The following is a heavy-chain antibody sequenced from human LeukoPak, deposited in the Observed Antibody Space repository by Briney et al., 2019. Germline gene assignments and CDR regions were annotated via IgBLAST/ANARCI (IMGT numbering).Heavy chain of an antibody. CDR3: ARDREVATITYFDY. V-gene: IGHV3-33*01. Sequence: GGSLRLSCAASGFTFSSYVMHWVRQAPGKGLEWVAVIWYDGSNKYYADSVKGRFTISRDNSKNRLYLQMNSLRAEDTAVYYCARDREVATITYFDYWGQGTLVTVSS. CDR1: GFTFSSYV. CDR2: IWYDGSNK. J-gene: IGHJ4*02. D-gene: IGHD5-24*01.